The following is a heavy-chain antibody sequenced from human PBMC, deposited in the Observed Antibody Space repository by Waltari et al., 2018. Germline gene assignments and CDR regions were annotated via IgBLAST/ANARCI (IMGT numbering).Heavy chain of an antibody. D-gene: IGHD3-10*01. CDR2: IYSGGST. V-gene: IGHV3-53*01. CDR1: GYHVRSND. J-gene: IGHJ4*02. Sequence: EVQLVESGGGLSQPGGSLRLSCADSGYHVRSNDMSWARQSPGKGLVWVSVIYSGGSTYYADSVKGRFTISRDNSKNTLYRQMNSLRAEDTAVYYCARAYGAGKNYFDYWGQGTLVTVSS. CDR3: ARAYGAGKNYFDY.